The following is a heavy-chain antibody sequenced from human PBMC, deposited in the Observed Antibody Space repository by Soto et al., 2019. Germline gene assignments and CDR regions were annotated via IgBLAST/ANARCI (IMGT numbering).Heavy chain of an antibody. CDR3: AREPYTYIAAPLDVYYYYGMDV. D-gene: IGHD6-6*01. J-gene: IGHJ6*02. CDR1: GYTFTGYY. CDR2: INPNSGGT. V-gene: IGHV1-2*02. Sequence: ASVKVSCKASGYTFTGYYMHWVRQAPGQGLEWMGWINPNSGGTNYAQKFQGRVTMTRDTSISTAYMELSRLRSDDTAVYYCAREPYTYIAAPLDVYYYYGMDVWGQGTTVTVSS.